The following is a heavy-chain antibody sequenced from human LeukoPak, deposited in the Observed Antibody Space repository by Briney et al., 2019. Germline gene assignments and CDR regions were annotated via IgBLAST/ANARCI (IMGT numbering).Heavy chain of an antibody. V-gene: IGHV4-31*03. CDR1: GGSTSSGGYY. CDR2: IYYSGST. CDR3: ARVHGSAIFGHERWFDY. Sequence: SQTLSLTCTVSGGSTSSGGYYWSWIRQHPGKGLEWIGFIYYSGSTYYNPSLKSRVTISVDTPKDQYSLKLSSVTAPDTAVYYCARVHGSAIFGHERWFDYWGQGTLVAVSS. J-gene: IGHJ4*02. D-gene: IGHD3-3*01.